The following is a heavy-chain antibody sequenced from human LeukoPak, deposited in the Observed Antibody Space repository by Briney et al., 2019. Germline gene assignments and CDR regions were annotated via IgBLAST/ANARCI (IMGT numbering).Heavy chain of an antibody. CDR3: ARRGYCSSTSCRYYCYYYMDV. Sequence: PSETLSLTCNVSGGSISSGDYFWIWIRQPPGKGLEWLGYIHYTGSTYYNPSLQSRVTVSVDTSKNQFSLKLSSVTAADTAVYYCARRGYCSSTSCRYYCYYYMDVWGKGTTVTVSS. D-gene: IGHD2-2*03. V-gene: IGHV4-30-4*01. J-gene: IGHJ6*03. CDR1: GGSISSGDYF. CDR2: IHYTGST.